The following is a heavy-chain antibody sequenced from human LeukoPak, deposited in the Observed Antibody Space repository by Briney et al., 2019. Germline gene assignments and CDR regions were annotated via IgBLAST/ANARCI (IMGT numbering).Heavy chain of an antibody. J-gene: IGHJ5*02. D-gene: IGHD4-17*01. V-gene: IGHV4-34*01. Sequence: SETLSLTCAVYGGSFSGYYWSWIRQPPGKGLEWIGEINHSGSTNYNPSLKSRVTISVDTSKNQFSLKLSSVTAADTAVYYCARGDTVTTSVPNWFGPWGQGTLVTVSS. CDR2: INHSGST. CDR1: GGSFSGYY. CDR3: ARGDTVTTSVPNWFGP.